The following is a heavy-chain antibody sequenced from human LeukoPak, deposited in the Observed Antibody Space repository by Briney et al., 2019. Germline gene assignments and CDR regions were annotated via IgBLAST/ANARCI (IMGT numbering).Heavy chain of an antibody. CDR3: ASRADAFDI. CDR1: GYTFTSYD. J-gene: IGHJ3*02. V-gene: IGHV1-18*01. CDR2: ISAYNGNT. Sequence: ASVKVSCKASGYTFTSYDINWVRQATGQGLEWMGWISAYNGNTNYAQKLQGRVTMTTDTSTSTAYMELRSLRSDDTAVYYCASRADAFDIWGQGTMVTVSS.